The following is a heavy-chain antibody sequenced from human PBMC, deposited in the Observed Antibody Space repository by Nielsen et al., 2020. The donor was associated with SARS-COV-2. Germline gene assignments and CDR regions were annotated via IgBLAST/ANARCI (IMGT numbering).Heavy chain of an antibody. V-gene: IGHV3-21*06. J-gene: IGHJ4*02. CDR3: ARSAQGKDYGDYVPLDY. CDR2: ISHSSIFM. D-gene: IGHD4-17*01. Sequence: VRQAPGKGLEWVSSISHSSIFMFYGDSVKGRFTISRDNANNSLYLQMNSLSPEDTALYYCARSAQGKDYGDYVPLDYWGQGTLVTVSS.